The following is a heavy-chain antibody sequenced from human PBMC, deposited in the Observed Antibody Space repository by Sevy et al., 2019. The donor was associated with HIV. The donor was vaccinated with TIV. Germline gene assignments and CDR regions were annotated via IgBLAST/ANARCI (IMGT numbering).Heavy chain of an antibody. CDR3: ARDEGDYFDY. CDR2: IYYSGST. CDR1: GGSISSYY. V-gene: IGHV4-59*01. Sequence: SETLSLTCTVSGGSISSYYWSWIRQPPGKGLEWIGYIYYSGSTNYNPSLKSRVTISVDTSKNQFSLTLSSVTAADTALYYCARDEGDYFDYWGQGTLVTVSS. J-gene: IGHJ4*02. D-gene: IGHD3-16*01.